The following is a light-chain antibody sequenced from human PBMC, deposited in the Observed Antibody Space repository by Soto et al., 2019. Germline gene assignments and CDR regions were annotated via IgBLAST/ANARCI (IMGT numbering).Light chain of an antibody. CDR2: LNSDGSH. CDR1: SGHSSYA. V-gene: IGLV4-69*01. CDR3: QTWGTGIRV. Sequence: QPVLTQSPSASASLGASVKLTCTLSSGHSSYAIAWHQQQPEKGPRYLMKLNSDGSHSTGDGIPDRFSGSSSGAERYLTISSLQSEDEADYYCQTWGTGIRVFGGGTKVTVL. J-gene: IGLJ2*01.